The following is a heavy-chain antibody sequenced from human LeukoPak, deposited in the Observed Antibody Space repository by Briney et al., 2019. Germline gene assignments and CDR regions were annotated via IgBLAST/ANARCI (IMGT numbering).Heavy chain of an antibody. Sequence: GGSLRLSCAASGVTFSSSWMSWVRQAPGKGLEWVANIKQDGSRKLYVDSVQGRFTISRDNAKNSLYLQMNSLRAEDTAVYYCASRGSGSYYTLDYWGQGPLVTVSS. J-gene: IGHJ4*02. V-gene: IGHV3-7*01. CDR3: ASRGSGSYYTLDY. CDR2: IKQDGSRK. CDR1: GVTFSSSW. D-gene: IGHD3-10*01.